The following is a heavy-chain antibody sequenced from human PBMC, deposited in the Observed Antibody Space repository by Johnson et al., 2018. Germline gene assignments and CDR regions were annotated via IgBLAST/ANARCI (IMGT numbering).Heavy chain of an antibody. CDR3: VRGDSPYYYYYMDV. Sequence: VRLGEAGGGLVEPGGSLRLSCAASGFTFSSYWMHWVRQAPGKGLVWVARINSDGRGTTSADPVKGRFTISRDNAKNTLYLQMNSLRAEDTAVYCCVRGDSPYYYYYMDVWGKGTTVTVSS. CDR1: GFTFSSYW. CDR2: INSDGRGT. V-gene: IGHV3-74*02. J-gene: IGHJ6*03.